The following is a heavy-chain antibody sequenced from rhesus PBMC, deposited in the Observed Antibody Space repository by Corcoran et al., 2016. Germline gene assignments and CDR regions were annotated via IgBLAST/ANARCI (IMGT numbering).Heavy chain of an antibody. V-gene: IGHV3-100*02. J-gene: IGHJ4*01. Sequence: DVQLVESGGGLVKPGGSLRLSCVASGFTFSIYEMLWVRQGPGKGLGWVSVISESGGTIYYADSVKGRFTNSRDNAKNSLFLQMNSLRAEDTAVDYCTRRGSWRYYFDYWGQGVLVTVSS. CDR3: TRRGSWRYYFDY. CDR1: GFTFSIYE. CDR2: ISESGGTI. D-gene: IGHD6-25*01.